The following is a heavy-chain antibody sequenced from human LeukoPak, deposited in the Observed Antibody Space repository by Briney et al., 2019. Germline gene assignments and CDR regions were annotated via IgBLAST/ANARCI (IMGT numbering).Heavy chain of an antibody. Sequence: SGTLSLTCAVSGGSISSSNWWSWVRQPPGKGLEWIGEIYHSGSTNYNPSLKSRVTISVDTSKNQFSLKLSSVTAADTAVYYCARHSRDDYGDYVGTLDYWGQGTLVTVSS. V-gene: IGHV4-4*02. J-gene: IGHJ4*02. CDR2: IYHSGST. CDR3: ARHSRDDYGDYVGTLDY. D-gene: IGHD4-17*01. CDR1: GGSISSSNW.